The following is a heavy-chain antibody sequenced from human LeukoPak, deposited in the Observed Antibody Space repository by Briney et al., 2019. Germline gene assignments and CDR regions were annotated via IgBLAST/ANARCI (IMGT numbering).Heavy chain of an antibody. CDR2: ISGSGGST. V-gene: IGHV3-23*01. CDR3: ARDHIVPTILFDY. D-gene: IGHD5-12*01. Sequence: QPGGSLRLSCAASGFTFSSYAMSWVRQAPGKGLEWVSVISGSGGSTYYADSVKGRFTISRDNSKNTLYLQMNSLRAEDTAMYYCARDHIVPTILFDYWGQGTLVTVSS. J-gene: IGHJ4*02. CDR1: GFTFSSYA.